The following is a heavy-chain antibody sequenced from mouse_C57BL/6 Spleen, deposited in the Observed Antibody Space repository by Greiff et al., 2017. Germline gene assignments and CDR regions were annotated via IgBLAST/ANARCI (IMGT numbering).Heavy chain of an antibody. CDR3: ARRYYDSAWFAY. CDR1: GYSFTGYY. Sequence: VQLQQSGPELVKPGASVKISCKASGYSFTGYYMNWVKQSPEKSLEWIGEINPSTGGTTYNQKFKAKATLTVDKSSSTAYMQLKSLTSEDSAVYYCARRYYDSAWFAYWGQGTLVTVSA. CDR2: INPSTGGT. J-gene: IGHJ3*01. V-gene: IGHV1-42*01. D-gene: IGHD2-4*01.